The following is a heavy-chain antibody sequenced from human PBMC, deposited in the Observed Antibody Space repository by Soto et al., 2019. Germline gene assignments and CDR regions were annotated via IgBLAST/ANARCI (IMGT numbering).Heavy chain of an antibody. Sequence: GSLRLSCAASGFTFSSYGMHWVRQAPGKGLEWVAVIWYDGSNKYYADSVKGRFTISRDNSKNTLYLQMNSLRAEDTAVYYCAREKGAAAGVYYYYYGMDVWGQGTTVTVSS. CDR3: AREKGAAAGVYYYYYGMDV. V-gene: IGHV3-33*01. J-gene: IGHJ6*02. CDR1: GFTFSSYG. D-gene: IGHD6-13*01. CDR2: IWYDGSNK.